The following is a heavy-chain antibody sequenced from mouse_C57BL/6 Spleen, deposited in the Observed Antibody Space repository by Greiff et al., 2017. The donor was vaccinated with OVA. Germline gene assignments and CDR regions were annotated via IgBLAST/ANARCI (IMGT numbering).Heavy chain of an antibody. CDR2: ISDGGSYT. Sequence: EVKLVESGGGLVKPGGSLKLSCAASGFTFSSYAMSWVRQTPEQRLEWVATISDGGSYTYYPDNVKGRFTISRDNAKNNLYLQMSHLKSEDTAMYDCARENEDFDYWGQGTTLTVSS. CDR3: ARENEDFDY. CDR1: GFTFSSYA. V-gene: IGHV5-4*01. J-gene: IGHJ2*01.